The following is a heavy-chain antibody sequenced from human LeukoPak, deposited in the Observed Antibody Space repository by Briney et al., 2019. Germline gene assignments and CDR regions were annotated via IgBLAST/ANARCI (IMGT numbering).Heavy chain of an antibody. CDR2: IYHSGST. J-gene: IGHJ3*02. D-gene: IGHD2-2*01. CDR3: ARAFVVVPAADI. CDR1: GYSISSGYY. V-gene: IGHV4-38-2*01. Sequence: PSETLSLTCAVSGYSISSGYYWGWVRQPPGKGLEWIGSIYHSGSTYYNPSLKSRVTISMDTSKNQFSLKMSSVTAADTAVYYCARAFVVVPAADIWGQGTMVTVSS.